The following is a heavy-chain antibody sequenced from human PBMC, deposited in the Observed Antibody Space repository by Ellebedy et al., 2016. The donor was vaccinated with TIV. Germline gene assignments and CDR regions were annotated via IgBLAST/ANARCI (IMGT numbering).Heavy chain of an antibody. CDR3: TRISERAFDY. D-gene: IGHD1-26*01. V-gene: IGHV3-53*01. CDR1: GFTFSSYA. Sequence: GESLKISCAASGFTFSSYAMHWVRQAPGKGLEWVSFINTGGSTYYADSVKGRFTISRDNSKNTLSLQMNSLRAEDTAAYYCTRISERAFDYWGQGTLVTVSS. CDR2: INTGGST. J-gene: IGHJ4*02.